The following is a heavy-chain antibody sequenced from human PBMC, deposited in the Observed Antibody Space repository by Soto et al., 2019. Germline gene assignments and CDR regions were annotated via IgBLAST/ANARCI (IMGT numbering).Heavy chain of an antibody. D-gene: IGHD3-22*01. Sequence: TLSLTCTVSGGSISSGGYYLSWIRQHPGKGLEWIGYIYYSGSTYYNPSLKSRVTISVDTSKNQFSLKLSPVTAADTAVYYCAREVLYDSSGFDYWGQGTLVTVSS. CDR3: AREVLYDSSGFDY. CDR2: IYYSGST. J-gene: IGHJ4*02. V-gene: IGHV4-31*03. CDR1: GGSISSGGYY.